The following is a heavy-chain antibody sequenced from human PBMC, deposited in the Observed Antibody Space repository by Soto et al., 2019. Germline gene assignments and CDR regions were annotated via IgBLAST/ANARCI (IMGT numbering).Heavy chain of an antibody. V-gene: IGHV3-23*01. D-gene: IGHD6-13*01. CDR3: AKDGSSSWYGGYFDS. CDR2: ISSSGGLT. J-gene: IGHJ4*02. Sequence: PGGSLRLSCEASGFTVSSNYMSWVRQAPGKGLEWVSSISSSGGLTYYADSVRGRFTTSRDNSKNTLYLQMNSLRAEDTAIYYCAKDGSSSWYGGYFDSWGQGTLVTVSS. CDR1: GFTVSSNY.